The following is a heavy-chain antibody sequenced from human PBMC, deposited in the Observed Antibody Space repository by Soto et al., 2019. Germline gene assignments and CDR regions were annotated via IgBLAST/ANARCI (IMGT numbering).Heavy chain of an antibody. CDR3: ARDSSGYYYRVGAFDI. D-gene: IGHD3-22*01. Sequence: QVPLVESGGGVVQPGRSLRLSCAASGFTFSSYGMHWVRQAPGKGLEWVAVIWYDGSNKYYADSVKGRFTISRDNSKNTLYLQMNSLRAEDTAVYYCARDSSGYYYRVGAFDIWGQGTMVTVSS. CDR1: GFTFSSYG. V-gene: IGHV3-33*01. CDR2: IWYDGSNK. J-gene: IGHJ3*02.